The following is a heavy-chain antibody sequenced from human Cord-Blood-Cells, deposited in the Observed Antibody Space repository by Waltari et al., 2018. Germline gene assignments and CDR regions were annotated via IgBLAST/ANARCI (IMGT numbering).Heavy chain of an antibody. Sequence: QVQLVQSGAEVKKPGASVKVSCKASGYTFTSYAMNWVRPAPGQRLEWMGWINAGNGNTKYSQKFQGRVTITRDTSASTAYMELSSLRSEDTAVYYCARDKVRGGSYNWFDPWGQGTLVTVSS. CDR3: ARDKVRGGSYNWFDP. V-gene: IGHV1-3*01. CDR1: GYTFTSYA. J-gene: IGHJ5*02. D-gene: IGHD1-26*01. CDR2: INAGNGNT.